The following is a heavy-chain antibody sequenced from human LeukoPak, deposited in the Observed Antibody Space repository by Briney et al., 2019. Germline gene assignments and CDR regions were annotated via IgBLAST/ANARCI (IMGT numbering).Heavy chain of an antibody. CDR3: ARLNSGWDNYYYYYMDV. Sequence: PSETLSLTCTVSGYSISSSSYYWGWIRQPPGKGLEWIGSIYYSGSTYYNPSLKSRVTISVDTSKNQFSLKLSSVTAADTAVYYCARLNSGWDNYYYYYMDVWGKGTTVTVSS. D-gene: IGHD6-19*01. CDR2: IYYSGST. CDR1: GYSISSSSYY. V-gene: IGHV4-39*07. J-gene: IGHJ6*03.